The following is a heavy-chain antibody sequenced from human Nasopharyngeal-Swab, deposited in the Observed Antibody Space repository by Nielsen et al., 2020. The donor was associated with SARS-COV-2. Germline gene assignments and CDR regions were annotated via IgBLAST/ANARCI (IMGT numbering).Heavy chain of an antibody. D-gene: IGHD3-10*01. CDR2: ISWNSGSI. CDR3: AKDTGHGSGRSFDY. J-gene: IGHJ4*02. V-gene: IGHV3-9*01. Sequence: VCEAPGKGLEWVSGISWNSGSIGYADSVKGRFTISRDNAKNSLYLQMNSLRAEDTALYYCAKDTGHGSGRSFDYWGQGTLVTVS.